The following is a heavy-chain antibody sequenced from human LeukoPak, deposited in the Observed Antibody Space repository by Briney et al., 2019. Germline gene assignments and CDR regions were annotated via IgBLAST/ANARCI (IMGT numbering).Heavy chain of an antibody. CDR1: GFTFGNYA. D-gene: IGHD6-19*01. CDR2: ITDDGYST. CDR3: AREMAVAVEGDAFDI. V-gene: IGHV3-23*01. Sequence: GGSLRLSCSTSGFTFGNYAMGWVRQAPPGKGLEWISAITDDGYSTYHADSVKGRFTISRDNAKNSLYLQMNSLRAEDTAVYYCAREMAVAVEGDAFDIWGQGTMVTVSS. J-gene: IGHJ3*02.